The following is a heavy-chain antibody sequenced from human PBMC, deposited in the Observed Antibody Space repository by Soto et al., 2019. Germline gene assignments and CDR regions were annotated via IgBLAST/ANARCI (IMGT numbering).Heavy chain of an antibody. CDR3: AIAYGRITIFGVPHRWDYP. J-gene: IGHJ5*02. D-gene: IGHD3-3*01. Sequence: VGSLRLPCAASGLTLGSYSMSWVRQAPGKGLEWVAHIKQDGSEKNYVASVKAGFPISRDNAKTPLYLQMTTLRAKAPPEYTVAIAYGRITIFGVPHRWDYPWGQGTLVTVSS. CDR2: IKQDGSEK. V-gene: IGHV3-7*01. CDR1: GLTLGSYS.